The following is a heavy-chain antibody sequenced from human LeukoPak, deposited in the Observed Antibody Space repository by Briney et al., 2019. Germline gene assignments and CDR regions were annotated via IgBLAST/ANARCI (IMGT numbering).Heavy chain of an antibody. CDR1: GFTFSSYA. D-gene: IGHD3-22*01. CDR2: ISYDGSNK. V-gene: IGHV3-30*04. J-gene: IGHJ4*02. Sequence: GRSLRLSCAASGFTFSSYAMHWVRQAPGKGLEWVAVISYDGSNKYYADSVKGRFTISRDNSKNTLYLRMNSLRAEDTAVYYCARGIPGYFGTSGYYYEYWGQGTLVTVSS. CDR3: ARGIPGYFGTSGYYYEY.